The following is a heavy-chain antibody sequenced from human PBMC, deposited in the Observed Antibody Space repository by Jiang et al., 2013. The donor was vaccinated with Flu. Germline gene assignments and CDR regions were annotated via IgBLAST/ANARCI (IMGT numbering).Heavy chain of an antibody. D-gene: IGHD3-3*01. CDR2: INHSGST. CDR3: ARRGFWSGYPYYFDY. V-gene: IGHV4-34*01. Sequence: LLKPSETLSLTCAVYGGSFSGYYWSWIRQPPGKGLEWIGEINHSGSTNYNPSLKSRVTISVDTSKNQFSLKLSSVTAADTAVYYCARRGFWSGYPYYFDYWGQGTLVTVSS. CDR1: GGSFSGYY. J-gene: IGHJ4*02.